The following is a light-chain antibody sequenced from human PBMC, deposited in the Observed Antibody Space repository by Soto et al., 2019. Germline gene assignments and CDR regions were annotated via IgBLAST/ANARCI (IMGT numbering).Light chain of an antibody. CDR3: QQRANWPAT. V-gene: IGKV3-11*01. CDR2: DSS. J-gene: IGKJ5*01. Sequence: EIVLAQSPATLSLSPAERVTLTCRASQSIRSYLAWYQQKPGQAPRLLIYDSSNSATGIPARFSGRWSGTDFTPTISSLEPEDFAVYYCQQRANWPATFVQGTRLEIK. CDR1: QSIRSY.